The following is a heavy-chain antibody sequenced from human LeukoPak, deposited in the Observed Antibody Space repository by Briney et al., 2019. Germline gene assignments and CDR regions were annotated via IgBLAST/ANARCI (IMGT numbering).Heavy chain of an antibody. J-gene: IGHJ4*02. CDR1: GNTFTKYC. Sequence: ASVKVSCKASGNTFTKYCIHWVRQAPGQGLEWVGWIDDGDGNTKYSEKFQGRVSITRDTSASTVYMELHSLRSEDTAVYYCARNEDYWGQGTLVTVSP. V-gene: IGHV1-3*01. D-gene: IGHD1-1*01. CDR3: ARNEDY. CDR2: IDDGDGNT.